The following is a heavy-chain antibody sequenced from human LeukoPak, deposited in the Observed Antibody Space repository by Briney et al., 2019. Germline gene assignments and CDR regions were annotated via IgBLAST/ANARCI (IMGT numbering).Heavy chain of an antibody. CDR1: GFTFSTYA. J-gene: IGHJ4*02. V-gene: IGHV3-23*01. Sequence: GGSLRLSCAASGFTFSTYAMNWVRRAPGKGLEWVSTISISGGTYYADSVKGRFTISRDNSKNTVYLQMNTLRVEDAAVYYCAKDQSGGYLFDYWGQGTLVTVSS. CDR3: AKDQSGGYLFDY. CDR2: ISISGGT. D-gene: IGHD1-26*01.